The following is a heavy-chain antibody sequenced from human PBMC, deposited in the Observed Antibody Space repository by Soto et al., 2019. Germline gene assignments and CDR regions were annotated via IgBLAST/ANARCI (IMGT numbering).Heavy chain of an antibody. V-gene: IGHV3-33*08. D-gene: IGHD3-10*01. J-gene: IGHJ4*02. Sequence: PGGSLRLSCAVSGFTFSSHAMHWVRQAPGKGLEWVAVIWHDGKNKYYADSVKGRFTVSRDNAKNSLYLQMNNLRDEDTAVYYCARTFGSGSYYYHYSDYWGQGTLVTVSS. CDR3: ARTFGSGSYYYHYSDY. CDR2: IWHDGKNK. CDR1: GFTFSSHA.